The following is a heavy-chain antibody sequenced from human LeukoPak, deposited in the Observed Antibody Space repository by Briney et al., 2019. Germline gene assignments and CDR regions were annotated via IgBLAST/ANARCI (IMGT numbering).Heavy chain of an antibody. Sequence: SETLSLTCTVSGYSISSGYYWGWIRQPPGKGLEWIGSIYHSGSTYYNPSLKSRVTISVDTSKNQFSLKLTSVTGADTAVYFCARSAGAVGHAEHLLHWGQGTLVSVSS. CDR3: ARSAGAVGHAEHLLH. J-gene: IGHJ1*01. CDR1: GYSISSGYY. CDR2: IYHSGST. V-gene: IGHV4-38-2*02. D-gene: IGHD4-23*01.